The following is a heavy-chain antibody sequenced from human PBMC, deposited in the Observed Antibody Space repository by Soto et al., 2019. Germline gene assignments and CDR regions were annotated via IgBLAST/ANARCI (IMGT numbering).Heavy chain of an antibody. D-gene: IGHD1-26*01. V-gene: IGHV3-30*18. CDR2: ISYDGSNK. CDR1: GFTFSSYG. CDR3: ANEGSKCGNYYYYGMDV. Sequence: QVQRVESGGGVVQPGRSLRLSCAASGFTFSSYGMHWVRQAPGKGLECVAVISYDGSNKYYADSVKGRFTISRDNSNIHLYQQMNSLIAEDKAVYYCANEGSKCGNYYYYGMDVWGQGTTVTVSS. J-gene: IGHJ6*02.